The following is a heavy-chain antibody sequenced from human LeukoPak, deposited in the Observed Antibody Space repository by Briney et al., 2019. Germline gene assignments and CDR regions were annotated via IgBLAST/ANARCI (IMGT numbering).Heavy chain of an antibody. CDR2: VRDRANSYAT. J-gene: IGHJ4*02. V-gene: IGHV3-73*01. Sequence: PGGSLRLSCAASGCSFSGSPMHWVRQASGKGLAWVGRVRDRANSYATGYAASVEGRFTISRDDSENTAYLQMNSLIIEDTAVYYCTRQRPQTGTFDYWGQGVLVTVSS. CDR1: GCSFSGSP. D-gene: IGHD3-9*01. CDR3: TRQRPQTGTFDY.